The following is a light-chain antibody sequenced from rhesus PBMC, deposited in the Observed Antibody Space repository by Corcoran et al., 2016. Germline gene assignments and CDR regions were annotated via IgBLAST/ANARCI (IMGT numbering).Light chain of an antibody. J-gene: IGKJ3*01. CDR1: QSFCSS. CDR3: HQYYSDPFT. V-gene: IGKV1-46*01. CDR2: SAT. Sequence: DIQMTQSPSSLSASVGDTVTISCRASQSFCSSLAWYQQKPGKAPKLLIYSATSLQSGVPSRFSGSKSGTDFTLTISSLQPEDIASYYCHQYYSDPFTFGPGTKLDIK.